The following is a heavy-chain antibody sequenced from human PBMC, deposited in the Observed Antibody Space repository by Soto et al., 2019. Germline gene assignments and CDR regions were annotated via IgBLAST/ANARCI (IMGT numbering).Heavy chain of an antibody. Sequence: ASVKVSCKASGYTFTGYYMHWVRQAPGQGLEWMGWINPNSGGTNYAQKIQGWVTMTRDTSISTAYMELSTLRSDDTAVYYCARVKVATGPFDYWGQGTLVTVSS. CDR1: GYTFTGYY. CDR3: ARVKVATGPFDY. V-gene: IGHV1-2*04. J-gene: IGHJ4*02. D-gene: IGHD5-12*01. CDR2: INPNSGGT.